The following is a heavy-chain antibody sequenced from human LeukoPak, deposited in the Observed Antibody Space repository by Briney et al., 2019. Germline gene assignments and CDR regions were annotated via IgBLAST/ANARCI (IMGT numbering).Heavy chain of an antibody. Sequence: SETLSLSCTDSGGSISSYYLSWVPQPPGKGLEWIGFVYYTGSTNYSPSLKSRVTISVDTSKNQFSLKLRSVTAADTAVYYCARISSSNWYNERGAFDVWGQGTMVTVSS. CDR2: VYYTGST. J-gene: IGHJ3*01. CDR3: ARISSSNWYNERGAFDV. D-gene: IGHD6-13*01. V-gene: IGHV4-59*01. CDR1: GGSISSYY.